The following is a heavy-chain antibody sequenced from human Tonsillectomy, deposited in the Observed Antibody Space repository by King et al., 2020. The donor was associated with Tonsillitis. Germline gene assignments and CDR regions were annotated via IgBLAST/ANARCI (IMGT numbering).Heavy chain of an antibody. CDR3: ARDRSSYYDFWSGYYTGFFDY. D-gene: IGHD3-3*01. J-gene: IGHJ4*02. CDR2: ISYDGSNK. V-gene: IGHV3-30-3*01. Sequence: VQLVESGGGVVQPGRSLRLSCAASGFTFSSYAMHWVRQAPGKGLEWVAVISYDGSNKYYADSVKGRFTISRDNSKNTLYLQMNSLRAEDTAVYYCARDRSSYYDFWSGYYTGFFDYWGQGTLVTVSS. CDR1: GFTFSSYA.